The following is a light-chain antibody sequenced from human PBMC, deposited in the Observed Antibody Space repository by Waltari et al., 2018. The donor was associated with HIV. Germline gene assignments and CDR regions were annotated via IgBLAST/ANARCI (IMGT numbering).Light chain of an antibody. J-gene: IGLJ3*02. CDR1: GSNTGAGFD. CDR2: GNN. Sequence: QSVLTQPPSVSGAPGQRVTTSCTGSGSNTGAGFDVHWYQQPPGTAPKLLISGNNNRPSGVPDRFSASKSGTSASLTITGLQADDEADYYCQSYDSTLSASWVFGGGTKLTVL. V-gene: IGLV1-40*01. CDR3: QSYDSTLSASWV.